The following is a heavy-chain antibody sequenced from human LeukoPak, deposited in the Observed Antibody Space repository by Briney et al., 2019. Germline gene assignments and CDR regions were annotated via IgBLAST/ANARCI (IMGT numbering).Heavy chain of an antibody. Sequence: GGSMRLSCTASGFTFGDYAMSWVRQAPGKGLEWVGFIRSKTFGETTQYAASVKGRFTISRDDSKSIAYLQMNSLKTEDTAVYYCTTGVRFNYYYYYMDVWGKGTTVTVSS. CDR3: TTGVRFNYYYYYMDV. D-gene: IGHD3-3*01. CDR2: IRSKTFGETT. V-gene: IGHV3-49*04. CDR1: GFTFGDYA. J-gene: IGHJ6*03.